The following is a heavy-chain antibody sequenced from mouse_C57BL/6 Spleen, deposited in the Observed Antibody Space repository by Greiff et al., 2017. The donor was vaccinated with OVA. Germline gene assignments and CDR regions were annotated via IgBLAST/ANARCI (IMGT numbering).Heavy chain of an antibody. J-gene: IGHJ1*03. CDR2: ISYDGSN. CDR3: ARAPYYYGSSTGYFDV. V-gene: IGHV3-6*01. Sequence: EVKVEESGPGLVKPSQSLSLTCSVTGYSITSGYYWNWIRQFPGNKLEWMGSISYDGSNNYNPSLKNRISITRDTSKNQFFLKLNSVTTEDTATYYCARAPYYYGSSTGYFDVWGTGTTVTVSS. D-gene: IGHD1-1*01. CDR1: GYSITSGYY.